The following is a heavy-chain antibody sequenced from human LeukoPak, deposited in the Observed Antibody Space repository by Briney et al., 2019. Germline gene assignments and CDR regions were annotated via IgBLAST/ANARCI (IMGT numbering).Heavy chain of an antibody. V-gene: IGHV3-23*01. J-gene: IGHJ5*02. CDR3: AKVTFEGVDP. CDR2: ISGSGGRT. CDR1: RFTFSSYG. D-gene: IGHD2/OR15-2a*01. Sequence: PGGSLRLSCAASRFTFSSYGMSWVRQAPGMGLEWVSAISGSGGRTYYADSVKGRFTISRDNSKNTLYLQMNSLRAEDTAVYYCAKVTFEGVDPWGQGTLVSVSS.